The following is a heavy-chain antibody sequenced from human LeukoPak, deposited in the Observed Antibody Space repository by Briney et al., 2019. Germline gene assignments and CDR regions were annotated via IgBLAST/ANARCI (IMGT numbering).Heavy chain of an antibody. J-gene: IGHJ4*02. V-gene: IGHV3-23*01. Sequence: GGSLRLSCAASGFTFSSYAMSWVRQAPGKGLEWVSAISGSGGSTYYADSVKGRFTISRDNSENTLYLQMNSLRAEDMAVYYCAKESTAMDASLFDYWGQGALVTVSS. CDR3: AKESTAMDASLFDY. CDR1: GFTFSSYA. CDR2: ISGSGGST. D-gene: IGHD5-18*01.